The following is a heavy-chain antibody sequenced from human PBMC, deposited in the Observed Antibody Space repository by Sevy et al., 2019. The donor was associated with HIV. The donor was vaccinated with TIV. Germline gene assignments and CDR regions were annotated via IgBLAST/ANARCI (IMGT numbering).Heavy chain of an antibody. V-gene: IGHV3-23*01. CDR2: ISGSGGST. CDR1: GFTFSSYA. Sequence: GGSLRLSCAASGFTFSSYAMSWVRQAPGKGLEWVSAISGSGGSTYYADSVKGRFTISRDNSKNTLYLQMNSLRAEDTAVYYCAKSGPYYYDSGGYYYCFDYWGQGTLVTVSS. J-gene: IGHJ4*02. CDR3: AKSGPYYYDSGGYYYCFDY. D-gene: IGHD3-22*01.